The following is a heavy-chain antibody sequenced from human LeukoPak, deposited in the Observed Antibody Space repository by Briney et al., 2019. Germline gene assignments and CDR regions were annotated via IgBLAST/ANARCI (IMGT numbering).Heavy chain of an antibody. D-gene: IGHD3-3*01. CDR3: ARGRYYDFWSGSPNIAPVDY. CDR2: INHSGST. V-gene: IGHV4-34*01. J-gene: IGHJ4*02. CDR1: GGSFSGYY. Sequence: SETLSLTCAVCGGSFSGYYWSWIRQPPGKGLEWIGEINHSGSTNYNPSLKSRVTISVDTSKNQFSLKLSSVTAADTAVYYCARGRYYDFWSGSPNIAPVDYWGQGTLVTVSS.